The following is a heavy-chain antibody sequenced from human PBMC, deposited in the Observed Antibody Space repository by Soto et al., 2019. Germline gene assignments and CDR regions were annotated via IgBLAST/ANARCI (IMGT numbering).Heavy chain of an antibody. CDR1: GFTFSIHA. J-gene: IGHJ4*02. Sequence: PGGSLRLSCAASGFTFSIHAMHWVRQAPDKGLEWVAVISNDGNNKYYADSVKGRFTISRDNSKNTLYLQMDSLRDEDTAVYYCVREPTLEWEIRFDYWGQGALGTVSS. D-gene: IGHD1-1*01. CDR3: VREPTLEWEIRFDY. V-gene: IGHV3-30-3*01. CDR2: ISNDGNNK.